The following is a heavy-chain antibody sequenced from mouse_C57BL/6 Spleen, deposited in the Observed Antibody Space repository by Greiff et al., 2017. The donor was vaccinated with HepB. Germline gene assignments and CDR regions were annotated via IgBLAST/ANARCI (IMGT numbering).Heavy chain of an antibody. CDR3: GRWHYGSGYFDV. Sequence: QVQLKQSGTELVKPGASVKLSCKASGYTFTSYWMHWVKQRPGQGLEWIGNINPSNGGTNYNEKFKSKATLTVDKSSSTAYMQLSSLTSEDSAVYYCGRWHYGSGYFDVWGTGTTVTVSS. D-gene: IGHD1-1*01. V-gene: IGHV1-53*01. J-gene: IGHJ1*03. CDR2: INPSNGGT. CDR1: GYTFTSYW.